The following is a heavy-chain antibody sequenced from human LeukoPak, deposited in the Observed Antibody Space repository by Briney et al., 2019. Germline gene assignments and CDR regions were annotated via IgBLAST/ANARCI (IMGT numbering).Heavy chain of an antibody. D-gene: IGHD3-10*01. CDR1: GFAFNTYS. Sequence: GGSLRLSCAASGFAFNTYSMNWVRQAPGKGLEWLSFISSSSSTIYYADSVKGRFTISRDNAKNSLYLQMNSLRAEDTAPYYCARDRGYYFDYWGQGTLVTVSS. V-gene: IGHV3-48*01. CDR2: ISSSSSTI. CDR3: ARDRGYYFDY. J-gene: IGHJ4*02.